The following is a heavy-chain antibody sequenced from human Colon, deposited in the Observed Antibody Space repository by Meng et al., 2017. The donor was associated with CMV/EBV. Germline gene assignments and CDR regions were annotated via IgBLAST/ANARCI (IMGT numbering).Heavy chain of an antibody. V-gene: IGHV3-21*01. J-gene: IGHJ4*02. Sequence: GGSLRLSCAASGFIFSAYHMNWVRQAPGKGLEWVSSISSSSSYIYYADSVKGRFTISRDNAKNSLYLQMNSLRAEDTAVYYCARDGSIVGAHWGQGTLVTVSS. CDR2: ISSSSSYI. CDR1: GFIFSAYH. CDR3: ARDGSIVGAH. D-gene: IGHD1-26*01.